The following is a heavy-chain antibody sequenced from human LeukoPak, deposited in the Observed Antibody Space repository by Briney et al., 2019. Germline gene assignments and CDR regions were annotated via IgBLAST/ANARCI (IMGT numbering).Heavy chain of an antibody. Sequence: SETLSLTCTVSGGSVTTSTYYWGWIRQPPGKGLEWIGTIKNSGITHYNPSLKSRLTMSVDTSKNQFSLKLNYVTAADTAVYYCATRRSGSYSEYWGQGILVTVSS. J-gene: IGHJ4*02. V-gene: IGHV4-39*01. D-gene: IGHD1-26*01. CDR1: GGSVTTSTYY. CDR3: ATRRSGSYSEY. CDR2: IKNSGIT.